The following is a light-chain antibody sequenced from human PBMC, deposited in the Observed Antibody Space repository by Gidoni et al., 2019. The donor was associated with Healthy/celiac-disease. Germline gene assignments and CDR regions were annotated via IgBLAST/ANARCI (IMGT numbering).Light chain of an antibody. CDR3: CSYAGSPPWV. V-gene: IGLV2-11*01. J-gene: IGLJ1*01. Sequence: QSALTQPRSVSGSPGQSVTISCTGTSSDVGGYNYVSWYQQHPGKAPKLMIYDVSKRPSGVPDRFSGSKSGNTASLTISGLQAEDEADYYCCSYAGSPPWVFGTGTKVTVL. CDR1: SSDVGGYNY. CDR2: DVS.